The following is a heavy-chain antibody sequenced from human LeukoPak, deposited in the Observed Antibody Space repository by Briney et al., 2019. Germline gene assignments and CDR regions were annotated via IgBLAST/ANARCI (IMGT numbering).Heavy chain of an antibody. CDR3: ANQLSPRPSPIFDY. V-gene: IGHV3-23*01. Sequence: GGSLRLSCAASGFTFSSYAMNWVRQAPGKGLEWVSAISGSGGSTYYADSVKGRFTISRDNSKNTLYLQMNSLRAEDTAVYYCANQLSPRPSPIFDYWGQGTLVTVSS. D-gene: IGHD1-1*01. CDR1: GFTFSSYA. J-gene: IGHJ4*02. CDR2: ISGSGGST.